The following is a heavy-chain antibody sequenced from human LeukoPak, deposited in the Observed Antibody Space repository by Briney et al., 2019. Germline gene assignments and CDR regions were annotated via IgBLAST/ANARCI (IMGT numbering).Heavy chain of an antibody. CDR2: INPSGGST. J-gene: IGHJ4*02. Sequence: GASVKVSCKASGDTFTSYYIHWVRQAPGQGLECMGIINPSGGSTTYAQKFQGRVIMTRDTSTSTVYMELSSLRSEDTAVYYCARAISYSSGFDYWGQGTLVTVSS. CDR3: ARAISYSSGFDY. V-gene: IGHV1-46*01. CDR1: GDTFTSYY. D-gene: IGHD6-19*01.